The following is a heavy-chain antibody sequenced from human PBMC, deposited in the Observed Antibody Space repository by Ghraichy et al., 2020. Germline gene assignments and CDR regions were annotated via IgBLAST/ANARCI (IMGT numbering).Heavy chain of an antibody. CDR2: IIPIFGTA. CDR1: GGTFNTYA. V-gene: IGHV1-69*13. D-gene: IGHD3-3*01. CDR3: AVVSFGVVRGRPGYFYYYGMDF. Sequence: SVKVSCKGSGGTFNTYAVYWVRQAPEQGLEWMGGIIPIFGTANYAQRFQGRVRITADESTSTAYMELSSLRSDDTAVYYCAVVSFGVVRGRPGYFYYYGMDFWGQGNTVTVSS. J-gene: IGHJ6*02.